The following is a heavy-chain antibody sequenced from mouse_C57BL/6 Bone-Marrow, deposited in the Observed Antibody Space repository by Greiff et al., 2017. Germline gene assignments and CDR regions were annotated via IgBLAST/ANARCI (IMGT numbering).Heavy chain of an antibody. V-gene: IGHV1-64*01. CDR3: AREDYYYGSSPAY. CDR2: IHPNSGST. J-gene: IGHJ3*01. D-gene: IGHD1-1*01. CDR1: GYTFTSYW. Sequence: QVQLQQPGAELVKPGASVKLSCKASGYTFTSYWMHWVKQRPGQGLEWIGMIHPNSGSTNYNEKFKSKATLTVDKSSSTAYIQLSSLTSEDSAVYYCAREDYYYGSSPAYWGQGTLVTVSA.